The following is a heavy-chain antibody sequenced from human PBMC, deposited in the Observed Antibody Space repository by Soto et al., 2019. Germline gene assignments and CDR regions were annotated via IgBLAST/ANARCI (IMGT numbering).Heavy chain of an antibody. V-gene: IGHV4-30-4*01. J-gene: IGHJ5*02. Sequence: QVQLQESGPGLVKPSQTLSLPCTVSGGSISSGDYYWRWLGQPPGKGLEWIGYIYYTGSTYYNPSLKSRVTISVDTSKYQCSPKLNSVTAADTAVYYWATRWLRGVWFDPWCQGTLVTVSS. CDR3: ATRWLRGVWFDP. CDR1: GGSISSGDYY. CDR2: IYYTGST. D-gene: IGHD5-12*01.